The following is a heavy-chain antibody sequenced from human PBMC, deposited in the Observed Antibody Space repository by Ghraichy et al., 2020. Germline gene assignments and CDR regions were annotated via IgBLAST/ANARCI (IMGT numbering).Heavy chain of an antibody. J-gene: IGHJ4*02. V-gene: IGHV4-38-2*01. CDR3: ARVGMDTAMVTGY. CDR2: IYHSGST. Sequence: SETLSLTCAVSGYSISSGYYWGWIRQPPGKGLEWIGSIYHSGSTYYNPSLKSRVTISVDTSKNQFSLKLSSVTAADTAVYYCARVGMDTAMVTGYWGQGTLVTVSS. CDR1: GYSISSGYY. D-gene: IGHD5-18*01.